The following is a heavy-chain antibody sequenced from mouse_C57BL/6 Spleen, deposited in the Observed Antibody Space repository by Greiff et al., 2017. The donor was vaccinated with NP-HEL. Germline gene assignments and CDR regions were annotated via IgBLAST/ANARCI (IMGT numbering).Heavy chain of an antibody. V-gene: IGHV5-16*02. CDR2: INYDGSST. J-gene: IGHJ1*03. CDR3: ARRWDGYFDV. D-gene: IGHD4-1*01. Sequence: EVKLMESEGGLVQPGSSMKLSCTASGFTFSDYYMAWVRQVPEKGLEWVANINYDGSSTYYLDSLKSRFIISRDNAKNILYLQMSSLKSEDTATYYCARRWDGYFDVWGTGTTVTVSS. CDR1: GFTFSDYY.